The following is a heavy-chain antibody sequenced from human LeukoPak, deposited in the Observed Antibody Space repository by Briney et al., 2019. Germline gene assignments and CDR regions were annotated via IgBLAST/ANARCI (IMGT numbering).Heavy chain of an antibody. CDR2: ISSSSSYI. CDR3: ARDYDSSGYYP. Sequence: GRSLRLSCAASGFTFSSYAMHWVRQAPGKGLEWVSSISSSSSYIYYADSVKGRFTISRDNAKNSLYLQMNSLRAEDTAVYYCARDYDSSGYYPWGQGTLVTVSS. V-gene: IGHV3-21*01. J-gene: IGHJ5*02. D-gene: IGHD3-22*01. CDR1: GFTFSSYA.